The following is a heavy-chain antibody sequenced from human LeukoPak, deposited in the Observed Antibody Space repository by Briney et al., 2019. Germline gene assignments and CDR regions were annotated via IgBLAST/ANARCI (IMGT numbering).Heavy chain of an antibody. CDR2: IYYTGST. J-gene: IGHJ6*03. V-gene: IGHV4-59*01. Sequence: SETLSLTCTVSDDSISDYYWSWIRQPPGKGLEWIGYIYYTGSTNYNPSLKSRVTISIDTSKSQFSLKLGSVTAADTAVYYCARGNVLTGSEYSYYYYMDVWGKGTTVTISS. CDR1: DDSISDYY. D-gene: IGHD3-9*01. CDR3: ARGNVLTGSEYSYYYYMDV.